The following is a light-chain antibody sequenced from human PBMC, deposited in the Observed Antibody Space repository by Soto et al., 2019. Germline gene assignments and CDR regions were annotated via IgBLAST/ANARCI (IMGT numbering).Light chain of an antibody. CDR2: TAS. CDR1: QSIRND. CDR3: QQRHSTPLT. Sequence: DIPMTQSPSTLSASGGDRVTITCRASQSIRNDLNWYQPKPGTAPKRRIYTASSLQSGVPSRFSGSGSGTDFTLTISSMQPEEFATYYCQQRHSTPLTFGGGTNV. J-gene: IGKJ4*01. V-gene: IGKV1-39*01.